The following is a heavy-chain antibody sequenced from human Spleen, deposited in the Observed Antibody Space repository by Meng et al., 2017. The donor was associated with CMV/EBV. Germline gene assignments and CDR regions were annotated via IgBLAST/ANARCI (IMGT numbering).Heavy chain of an antibody. CDR1: GSVRSGDYS. CDR2: IYYSGST. J-gene: IGHJ5*02. V-gene: IGHV4-61*08. CDR3: ARDLTAGGRGDWFDP. Sequence: GSVRSGDYSLSWLRQPPGKGLEWIGYIYYSGSTNSHPSLKSRVTISVDTSKNQFSLKLNYVTAADTAVYYCARDLTAGGRGDWFDPWGQGTLVTVSS. D-gene: IGHD6-19*01.